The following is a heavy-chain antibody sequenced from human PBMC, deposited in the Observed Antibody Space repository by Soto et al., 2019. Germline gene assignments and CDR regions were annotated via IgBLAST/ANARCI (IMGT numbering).Heavy chain of an antibody. J-gene: IGHJ6*02. CDR1: GYSFTSYW. V-gene: IGHV5-10-1*01. CDR2: IDPSDSYT. Sequence: GESVKISCXGSGYSFTSYWISWVRQMPGKGLEWMGRIDPSDSYTNYSPSFQGHVTISADKSISTAYLQWSSLKASDTAMYYCARLPLYGGRGLYYYGMDVWGQGTTVTVSS. CDR3: ARLPLYGGRGLYYYGMDV. D-gene: IGHD3-16*01.